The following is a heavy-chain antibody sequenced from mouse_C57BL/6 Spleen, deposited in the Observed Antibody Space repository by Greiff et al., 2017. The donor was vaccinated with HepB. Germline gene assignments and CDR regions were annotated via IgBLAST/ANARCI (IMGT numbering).Heavy chain of an antibody. D-gene: IGHD2-3*01. J-gene: IGHJ3*01. CDR3: ARWLLPRAY. V-gene: IGHV1-82*01. CDR2: IYPGDGDT. Sequence: VKLQQSGPELVKPGASVKISCKASGYAFSSSWMNWVKQRPGKGLEWIGRIYPGDGDTNYNGKFKGKATLTADKSSSTAYMQLSSLTSEDSAVYFCARWLLPRAYWGQGTLVTVSA. CDR1: GYAFSSSW.